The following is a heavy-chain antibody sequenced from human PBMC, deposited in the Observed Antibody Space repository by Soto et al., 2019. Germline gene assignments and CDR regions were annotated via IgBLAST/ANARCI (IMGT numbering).Heavy chain of an antibody. V-gene: IGHV1-69*01. J-gene: IGHJ3*02. CDR1: VGTFSSYA. CDR2: IIPIFGTA. Sequence: QVQLVQSGAEVQKPGSSVKVSCKASVGTFSSYAISWVRQAPGQGLEWMGGIIPIFGTANYAQKFQGRVTSTADESTSTAYMELSSLRSEDTAVYYCARDLGERGSPAGAFDIWGQGTMVTVSS. CDR3: ARDLGERGSPAGAFDI. D-gene: IGHD1-26*01.